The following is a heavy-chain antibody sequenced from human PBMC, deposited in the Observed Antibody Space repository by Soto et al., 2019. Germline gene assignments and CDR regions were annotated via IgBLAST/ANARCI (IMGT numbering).Heavy chain of an antibody. CDR2: INPGNGNT. Sequence: ASVKVSCKASGYTFTSYGINWVRQAPGRGLEWMGWINPGNGNTKYSQQFQGGVIIDRDTSASTAYMELSSLRPEDTAVYYCARGGYFDSSNYLAYWGLGTLVTVYS. V-gene: IGHV1-3*01. J-gene: IGHJ4*02. D-gene: IGHD3-22*01. CDR1: GYTFTSYG. CDR3: ARGGYFDSSNYLAY.